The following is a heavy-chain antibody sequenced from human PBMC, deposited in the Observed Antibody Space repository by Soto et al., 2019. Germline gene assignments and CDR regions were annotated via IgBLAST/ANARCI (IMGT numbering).Heavy chain of an antibody. J-gene: IGHJ6*02. CDR3: ARADNGGWGNGYYGMDV. CDR2: MNPNSGNM. Sequence: QVQLVQSGAEVKKPGASVKVSCKASGFTFITYDIDWVRQATGQGLEWIGWMNPNSGNMGYAQKFQGRIALTRDTSTSTVSMDLSSLRAEATAVYWCARADNGGWGNGYYGMDVWGQGTRVTVSS. CDR1: GFTFITYD. V-gene: IGHV1-8*01. D-gene: IGHD6-19*01.